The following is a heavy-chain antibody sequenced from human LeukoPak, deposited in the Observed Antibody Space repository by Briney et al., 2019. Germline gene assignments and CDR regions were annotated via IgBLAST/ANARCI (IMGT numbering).Heavy chain of an antibody. CDR1: GFTFSSYS. J-gene: IGHJ6*02. V-gene: IGHV3-21*01. CDR2: ISSSSSYI. Sequence: GGSLRLSCAASGFTFSSYSMNWVRQAPGKGLEWVSSISSSSSYIYYADSVKGRFTIPRDNAKNSLYLQMNSLRAEDTAVYYCARDPYYYDSSGYMDVWGQGTTVTVSS. CDR3: ARDPYYYDSSGYMDV. D-gene: IGHD3-22*01.